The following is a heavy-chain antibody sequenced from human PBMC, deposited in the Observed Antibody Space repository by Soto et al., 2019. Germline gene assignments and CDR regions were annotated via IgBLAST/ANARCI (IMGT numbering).Heavy chain of an antibody. CDR3: ARGRNVVVPAAFQH. CDR1: GYTFTSYD. V-gene: IGHV1-8*01. J-gene: IGHJ1*01. Sequence: ASVKVSCKASGYTFTSYDINWVRQATGQGLEWMGWMNPNSGNTGYAQKFQGRVTMTRNTSISTAYMELSSLRSEDTAVYYCARGRNVVVPAAFQHWGQGTLVTVSS. D-gene: IGHD2-2*01. CDR2: MNPNSGNT.